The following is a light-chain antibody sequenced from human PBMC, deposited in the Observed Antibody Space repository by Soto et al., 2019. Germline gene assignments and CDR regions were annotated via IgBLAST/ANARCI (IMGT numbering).Light chain of an antibody. CDR1: QGISSY. J-gene: IGKJ2*01. V-gene: IGKV1-9*01. CDR3: QQLISYPYT. Sequence: DIQLTQSPSFLSASVGDRVTITCRASQGISSYLAWYQQKPGKAPNLLIYAASTLQSGVPSRFSGSGSATEFTLTISSLQPEDFATYYCQQLISYPYTFGQGTKLEIK. CDR2: AAS.